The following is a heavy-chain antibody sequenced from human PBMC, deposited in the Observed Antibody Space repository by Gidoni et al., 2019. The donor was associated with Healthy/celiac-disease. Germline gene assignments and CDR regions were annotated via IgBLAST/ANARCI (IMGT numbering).Heavy chain of an antibody. CDR2: IYTSGST. D-gene: IGHD4-17*01. CDR3: ARDPVTTGGDAFDI. CDR1: GGSLSSYY. J-gene: IGHJ3*02. Sequence: QVQLQASGPGLVKPSETLSLTCTVSGGSLSSYYWSWIRPPAGKGLEWIGRIYTSGSTNYNPSLKSRVTMSVDTSKNQFSRKLSAVTAADTAVYYCARDPVTTGGDAFDIWGQGTMGTVSS. V-gene: IGHV4-4*07.